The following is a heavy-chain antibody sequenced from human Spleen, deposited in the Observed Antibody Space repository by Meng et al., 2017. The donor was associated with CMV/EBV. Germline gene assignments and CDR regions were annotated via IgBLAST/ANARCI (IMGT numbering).Heavy chain of an antibody. CDR1: GYNFTGYY. Sequence: CKASGYNFTGYYIHWVRKAPGQGLEWMGWINPNTGGTKFAKKFQGRVTMTTDTSISTVYMYLDRLRFDDTAVYYCARIMAVAGQPSDYWGQGTLVTVSS. CDR2: INPNTGGT. J-gene: IGHJ4*02. D-gene: IGHD6-19*01. CDR3: ARIMAVAGQPSDY. V-gene: IGHV1-2*02.